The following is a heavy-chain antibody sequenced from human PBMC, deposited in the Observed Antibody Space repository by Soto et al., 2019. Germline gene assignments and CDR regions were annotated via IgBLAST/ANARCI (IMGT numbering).Heavy chain of an antibody. V-gene: IGHV3-30*18. J-gene: IGHJ6*02. CDR2: ITYEGSNK. Sequence: QEQVVESGGGVVQPGRSLRLSCAASGFIFANYGMHWVRQAPGKGLEWVALITYEGSNKYYADAVKSRFTISRDNAKNMVSLQMDSLRAEDTALYYCAKARGANNWANYYGLDVWGQGTTVTVSS. CDR1: GFIFANYG. CDR3: AKARGANNWANYYGLDV. D-gene: IGHD1-1*01.